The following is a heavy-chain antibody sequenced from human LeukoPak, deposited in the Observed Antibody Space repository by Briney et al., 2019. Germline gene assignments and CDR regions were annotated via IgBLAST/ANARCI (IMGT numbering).Heavy chain of an antibody. Sequence: GGSLRLSCAASGFTFSNAWMSWVRQAPGKGLEWVGRIKSKTDGGTTDYAAPVKGRFTISRDDSKNTLYLQMNSLRAEDTAVYYCARASSSWYYFDYWGQGTLVTVSS. CDR1: GFTFSNAW. D-gene: IGHD6-13*01. CDR3: ARASSSWYYFDY. J-gene: IGHJ4*02. CDR2: IKSKTDGGTT. V-gene: IGHV3-15*01.